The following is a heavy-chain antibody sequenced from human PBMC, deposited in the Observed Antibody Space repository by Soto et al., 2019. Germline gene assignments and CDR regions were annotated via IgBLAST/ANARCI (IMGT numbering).Heavy chain of an antibody. CDR3: AREGRWFGELSGFDY. V-gene: IGHV6-1*01. Sequence: SQTLSLTCAISGDSVSTNHAAWNWIRQSPSRGLEWLGRTYYRSKWYNDYAVSMKSRITINPDTSKNQFSLLLNSVTPDDTAVYYCAREGRWFGELSGFDYWGQGTLVTVS. CDR2: TYYRSKWYN. D-gene: IGHD3-10*01. J-gene: IGHJ4*02. CDR1: GDSVSTNHAA.